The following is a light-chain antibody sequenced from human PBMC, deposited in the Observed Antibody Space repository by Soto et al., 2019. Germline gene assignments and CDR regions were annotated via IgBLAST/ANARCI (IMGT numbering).Light chain of an antibody. Sequence: AQGQPGSVVGSPGHSITISCNGTSSDVGGYNFVSWYQQHPGKAPKLMIYEVSNRPSGVSNRFSGSKSGNTASLTISGLQPEEEADYYCSSYTTSSNVVFGTGTKVTVL. V-gene: IGLV2-14*03. CDR3: SSYTTSSNVV. J-gene: IGLJ1*01. CDR1: SSDVGGYNF. CDR2: EVS.